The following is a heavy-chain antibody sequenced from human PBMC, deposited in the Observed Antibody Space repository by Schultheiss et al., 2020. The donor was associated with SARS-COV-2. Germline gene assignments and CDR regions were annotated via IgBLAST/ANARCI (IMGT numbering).Heavy chain of an antibody. D-gene: IGHD4-11*01. V-gene: IGHV4-59*08. J-gene: IGHJ4*02. CDR3: ARQREYSNYNDY. CDR1: GGSISSYY. CDR2: IYYSGST. Sequence: SETLSLTCTVSGGSISSYYWSWIRQPPGKGLEWIGYIYYSGSTYYNPSLKSRVTISVDTSKNQFSLKLSSVTAADTAVYYCARQREYSNYNDYWGQGTLVTVSS.